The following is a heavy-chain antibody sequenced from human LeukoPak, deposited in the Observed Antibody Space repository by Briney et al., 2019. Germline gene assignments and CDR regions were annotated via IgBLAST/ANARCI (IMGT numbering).Heavy chain of an antibody. J-gene: IGHJ4*02. V-gene: IGHV3-23*01. CDR3: AKDPSGRGYFDY. Sequence: PGGSLRLSCAASGFTFSSYAMSWVRQAPGKGLGWVSAISGSGGSTYYADSVKGRFTISRDNSKNALYLQMNSLRAEDTAVYYCAKDPSGRGYFDYWGQGTLVTVSS. CDR2: ISGSGGST. CDR1: GFTFSSYA. D-gene: IGHD1-26*01.